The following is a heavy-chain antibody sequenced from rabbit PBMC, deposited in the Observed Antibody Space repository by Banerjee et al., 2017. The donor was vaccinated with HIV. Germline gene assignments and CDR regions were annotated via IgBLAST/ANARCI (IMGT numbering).Heavy chain of an antibody. CDR3: ARDSAGREDFNL. CDR1: GFSFSSSYW. J-gene: IGHJ4*01. D-gene: IGHD4-2*01. Sequence: QEQLEESGGDLVKPEGSLTLTCTASGFSFSSSYWIHWVRQAPGKGLEWIAYIYARSAGSTYYASWAKGRFTISRTSSTTVTLQMTSLTAADTATYFCARDSAGREDFNLWGPGTLVTVS. CDR2: IYARSAGST. V-gene: IGHV1S45*01.